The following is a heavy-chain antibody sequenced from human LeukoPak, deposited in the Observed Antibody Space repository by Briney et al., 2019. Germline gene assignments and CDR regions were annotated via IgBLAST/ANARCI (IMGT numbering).Heavy chain of an antibody. V-gene: IGHV3-23*01. CDR3: AKDPSYSTMVRGVISFDY. CDR2: ISGSGGST. J-gene: IGHJ4*02. D-gene: IGHD3-10*01. Sequence: GVSLRLSCAASGFTFSSYAMSWVRQAPGKGLEWVSAISGSGGSTYYADSVKGRFTISRDNSKNTLYLQMNSLRAEDTAVYYCAKDPSYSTMVRGVISFDYWGQGTLVTVSS. CDR1: GFTFSSYA.